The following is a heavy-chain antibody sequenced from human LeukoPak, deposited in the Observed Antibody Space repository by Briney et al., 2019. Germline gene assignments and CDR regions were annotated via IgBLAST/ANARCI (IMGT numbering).Heavy chain of an antibody. J-gene: IGHJ4*02. V-gene: IGHV4-30-2*01. CDR1: GGSIDSNGYS. Sequence: SETLSLTCAVSGGSIDSNGYSWSWIRKPPGKGLEWVGCINHFGNSYYNPSLQSRISVSIDGSKNQFSLQLSSVIAADTAVYYCARGAGYFDSDGYYFDSWGQGTLVTVSS. CDR3: ARGAGYFDSDGYYFDS. D-gene: IGHD3-22*01. CDR2: INHFGNS.